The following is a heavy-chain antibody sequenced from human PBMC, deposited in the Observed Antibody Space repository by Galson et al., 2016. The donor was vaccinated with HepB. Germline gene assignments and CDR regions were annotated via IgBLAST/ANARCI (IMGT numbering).Heavy chain of an antibody. CDR3: ASRQYPGPWVFHI. J-gene: IGHJ3*02. CDR1: GFDVSNHY. D-gene: IGHD1-1*01. Sequence: SLRLSCAASGFDVSNHYMTWVRQAPGKGLEWLSVIYSGGNTYYADSVRGRFTISTDISENSLFLQMNSLRVEDTAFYYCASRQYPGPWVFHIWGQGTVVTVSP. CDR2: IYSGGNT. V-gene: IGHV3-53*01.